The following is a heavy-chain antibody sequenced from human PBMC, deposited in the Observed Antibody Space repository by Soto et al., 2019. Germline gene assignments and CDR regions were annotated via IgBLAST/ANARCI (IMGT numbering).Heavy chain of an antibody. J-gene: IGHJ4*02. CDR1: GFTLSSYD. CDR3: VKEEIVVVGGFDY. D-gene: IGHD1-26*01. CDR2: VSRKGNNI. Sequence: GSLRLSCSASGFTLSSYDMHWVRQAPGKGLEYVSGVSRKGNNIYYADSVKGRFTISRDTFKNTLFLQMTSLRAEDTAVFYCVKEEIVVVGGFDYWGQGTLVTVSS. V-gene: IGHV3-64D*06.